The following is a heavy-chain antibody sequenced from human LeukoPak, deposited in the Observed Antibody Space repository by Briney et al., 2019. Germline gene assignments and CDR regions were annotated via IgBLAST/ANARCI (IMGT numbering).Heavy chain of an antibody. CDR2: IIPILGIA. J-gene: IGHJ4*02. Sequence: SVKVSCKASGGTFSSYAISWVRQAPGQGLEWMGRIIPILGIANYAQKFQGRVTITADKSTSTAYMELGSLRSEDTAVYYCARGTTTPSGGLYWGRGPLASVPS. V-gene: IGHV1-69*04. CDR1: GGTFSSYA. CDR3: ARGTTTPSGGLY. D-gene: IGHD2/OR15-2a*01.